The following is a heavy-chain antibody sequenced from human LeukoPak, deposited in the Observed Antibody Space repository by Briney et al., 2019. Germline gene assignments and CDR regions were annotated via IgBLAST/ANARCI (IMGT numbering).Heavy chain of an antibody. J-gene: IGHJ6*03. D-gene: IGHD6-25*01. CDR2: ITPSGGST. Sequence: ASVTVSCKASGYTFTSYYIHWVRQAPGQGPEWMGIITPSGGSTSYAQKFQGRVSMTRDMSTSTVYMELSSLRSEDTAVYYCASSSASAFYYYYYMDVWGKGTTVTVSS. CDR1: GYTFTSYY. CDR3: ASSSASAFYYYYYMDV. V-gene: IGHV1-46*01.